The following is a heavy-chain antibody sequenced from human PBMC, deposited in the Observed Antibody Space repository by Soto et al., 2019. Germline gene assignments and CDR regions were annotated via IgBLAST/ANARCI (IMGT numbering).Heavy chain of an antibody. CDR3: ARDCHGGYSYGYYYYYGMDV. D-gene: IGHD5-18*01. J-gene: IGHJ6*02. CDR2: TRNKANSYTT. CDR1: GFTFSDHY. Sequence: GGSLRLSCAASGFTFSDHYMDWVRQAPGKGLEWVGRTRNKANSYTTEYAASVKGRFTISRDDSKNSLYLQMNSLKTEDTAVYYCARDCHGGYSYGYYYYYGMDVWGQGTTVTVSS. V-gene: IGHV3-72*01.